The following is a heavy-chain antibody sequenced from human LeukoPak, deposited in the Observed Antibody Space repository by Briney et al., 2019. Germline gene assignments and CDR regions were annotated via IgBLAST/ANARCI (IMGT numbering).Heavy chain of an antibody. CDR2: LSGSGGNT. D-gene: IGHD5-18*01. V-gene: IGHV3-23*01. CDR3: AKAGYSYGFYYYYMDV. CDR1: RFIFSNYG. J-gene: IGHJ6*03. Sequence: GGSLRLSCGASRFIFSNYGMSWVRQAPGKGLEWVSGLSGSGGNTYYADSVKGRFTIPRDNSKNTLYLQMNSLRAEDTAVYYCAKAGYSYGFYYYYMDVWGKGTTVTVSS.